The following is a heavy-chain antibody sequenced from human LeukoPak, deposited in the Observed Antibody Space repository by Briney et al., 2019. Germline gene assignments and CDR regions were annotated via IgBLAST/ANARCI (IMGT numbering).Heavy chain of an antibody. V-gene: IGHV4-39*07. Sequence: PSETLSLTCTVSGGSISSNSYYWGWIRQPPGKGLEWIGSIYYSGSTYYNPSLKSRVTISVDTSKNQFSLKLSSVTAADTAVYYCARGVGAGGSGWYEGDYWGQGTLVTVSS. CDR3: ARGVGAGGSGWYEGDY. J-gene: IGHJ4*02. CDR2: IYYSGST. D-gene: IGHD6-19*01. CDR1: GGSISSNSYY.